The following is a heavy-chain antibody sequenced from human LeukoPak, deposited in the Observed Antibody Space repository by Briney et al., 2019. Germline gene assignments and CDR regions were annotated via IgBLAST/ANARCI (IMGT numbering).Heavy chain of an antibody. CDR2: ISAYNGNT. V-gene: IGHV1-18*01. D-gene: IGHD3-3*01. CDR3: AKASRTYDFWSGYPGADY. J-gene: IGHJ4*02. Sequence: ASVKVSCKASGYTFTSYGISWVRQAPGQGLEWMGWISAYNGNTNYAQKLQGRVTMTTDTSTSTAYMELRSLRSDDTAVYYCAKASRTYDFWSGYPGADYWGQGTLVTVSS. CDR1: GYTFTSYG.